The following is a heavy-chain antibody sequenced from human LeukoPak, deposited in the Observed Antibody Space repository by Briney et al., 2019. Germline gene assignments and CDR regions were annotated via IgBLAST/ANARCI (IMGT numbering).Heavy chain of an antibody. V-gene: IGHV3-7*01. CDR2: IKQDGSEK. CDR3: AREDYGGNGYFDY. Sequence: GGSLRLSCAASGFTLSSYWMSWVRQAPGKGLEWVANIKQDGSEKYYVDSVKGRFTISRDNGKNSLYLQMNSLRAEDTAVYYCAREDYGGNGYFDYWGQGTLVTVSS. D-gene: IGHD4-23*01. J-gene: IGHJ4*02. CDR1: GFTLSSYW.